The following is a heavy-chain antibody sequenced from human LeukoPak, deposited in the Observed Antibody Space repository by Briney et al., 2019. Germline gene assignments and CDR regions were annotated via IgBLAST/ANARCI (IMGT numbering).Heavy chain of an antibody. CDR1: GFTVSSNY. J-gene: IGHJ4*02. D-gene: IGHD3-10*01. V-gene: IGHV3-53*01. CDR2: IYSGGST. CDR3: ARMYYYGSGSYTTQKNDY. Sequence: GGSLRLSCAASGFTVSSNYMSWVRQAPGKGLEWVSVIYSGGSTYYADSVKGRFTISRDNSKNTPYLQMNSLRAEDTAVYYCARMYYYGSGSYTTQKNDYWGQGTLVTVSS.